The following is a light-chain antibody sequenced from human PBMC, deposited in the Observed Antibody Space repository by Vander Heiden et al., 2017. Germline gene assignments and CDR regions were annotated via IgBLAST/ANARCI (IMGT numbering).Light chain of an antibody. CDR1: QSISSW. Sequence: DIQMTQSPSTLSASVGDRVTITCCASQSISSWLAWYQQKPGKAPKLLIYKASSLESGVPARVSGSGSGTEFTLPISSQQPDDFGTYYCQQYNSYPWTVGQGTKVEIK. J-gene: IGKJ1*01. CDR3: QQYNSYPWT. CDR2: KAS. V-gene: IGKV1-5*03.